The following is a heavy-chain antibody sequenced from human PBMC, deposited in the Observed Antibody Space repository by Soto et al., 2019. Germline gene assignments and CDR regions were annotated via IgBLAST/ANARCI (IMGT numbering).Heavy chain of an antibody. CDR1: GGSICSGNYY. D-gene: IGHD2-15*01. CDR2: ISYSGSA. J-gene: IGHJ4*02. V-gene: IGHV4-30-4*01. CDR3: ATMGTPATGLYYFDY. Sequence: PSETPSLTCTVSGGSICSGNYYWSWIRQPPGKGLEWIGFISYSGSAYYNPSLKSRVTISVDTSKNQFSLNLSFVTAADTAVYYCATMGTPATGLYYFDYWGQGTLVTVSS.